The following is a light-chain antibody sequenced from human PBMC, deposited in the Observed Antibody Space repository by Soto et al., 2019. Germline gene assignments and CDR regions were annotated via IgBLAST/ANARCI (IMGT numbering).Light chain of an antibody. Sequence: DIQMTQSPSSLSASVGDRVAITCRASQSIDRHLNWYRQNPGKAPQLLIYGASSLQTGVPSRFSGSGSGTDFTLTISSLHPEDFATYYCQQSFSAPRTFGQGTKVDIK. V-gene: IGKV1-39*01. CDR2: GAS. CDR3: QQSFSAPRT. CDR1: QSIDRH. J-gene: IGKJ1*01.